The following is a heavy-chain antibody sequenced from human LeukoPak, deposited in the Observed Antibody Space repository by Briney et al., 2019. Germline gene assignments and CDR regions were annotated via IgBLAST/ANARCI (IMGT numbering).Heavy chain of an antibody. CDR1: GYTFTSYG. D-gene: IGHD2-21*02. CDR2: ISAYNGNT. CDR3: ARDGVVATAVPFTRFDY. V-gene: IGHV1-18*04. Sequence: GASVKVSCKSSGYTFTSYGISWVRQAPGQGLEWMGCISAYNGNTNYAQKLQGRVTMTTDTSTSTAYMELRSLRSDDTAVYYCARDGVVATAVPFTRFDYWGQGTLVTVSS. J-gene: IGHJ4*02.